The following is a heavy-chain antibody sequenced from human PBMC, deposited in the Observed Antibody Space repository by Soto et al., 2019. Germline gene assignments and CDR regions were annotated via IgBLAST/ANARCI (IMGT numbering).Heavy chain of an antibody. CDR3: ARNYLDHAFDI. D-gene: IGHD3-9*01. J-gene: IGHJ3*02. V-gene: IGHV1-69*13. Sequence: SVKLSCKASGGTFSSYAISCVRQAPGQGLEWMGGIIPIFGTANYAQKFQGRVTITADESTSTAYMELSSLRSEDTAVYYCARNYLDHAFDIWGQGTMVTVSS. CDR2: IIPIFGTA. CDR1: GGTFSSYA.